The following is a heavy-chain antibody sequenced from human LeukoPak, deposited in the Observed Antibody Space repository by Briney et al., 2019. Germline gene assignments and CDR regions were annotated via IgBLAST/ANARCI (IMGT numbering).Heavy chain of an antibody. J-gene: IGHJ3*02. Sequence: GESLKISCKGSGYSFTSYWIGWVRQMPGKGLEWMGIIYPGDSDTRYTPSFQGQVTISADKSISTAYLQWSSLKASDTTMYYCARITGYSSSWDAFDIWGQGTMVTVSS. CDR3: ARITGYSSSWDAFDI. V-gene: IGHV5-51*01. CDR2: IYPGDSDT. D-gene: IGHD6-13*01. CDR1: GYSFTSYW.